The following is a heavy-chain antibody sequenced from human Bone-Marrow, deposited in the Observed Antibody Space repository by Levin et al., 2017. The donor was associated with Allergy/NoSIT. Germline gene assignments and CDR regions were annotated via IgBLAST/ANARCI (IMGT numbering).Heavy chain of an antibody. Sequence: GESLRLSCAASGFTFNTYAMNWVRQAPGKGLEWVSSASGSGGTTYSADSVKGRFTISRDNSKNTLYLQMNSLRVEDTAVYYCAKGYSFGGLIVLPDYWGQGTLVIVSS. J-gene: IGHJ4*02. CDR3: AKGYSFGGLIVLPDY. CDR1: GFTFNTYA. V-gene: IGHV3-23*01. CDR2: ASGSGGTT. D-gene: IGHD3-16*02.